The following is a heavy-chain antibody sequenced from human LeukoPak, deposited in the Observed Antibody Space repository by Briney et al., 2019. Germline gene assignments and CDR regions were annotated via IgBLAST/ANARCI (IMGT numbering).Heavy chain of an antibody. D-gene: IGHD1-26*01. J-gene: IGHJ5*01. CDR1: GFTFSRYW. CDR2: IKQDGGEI. CDR3: ARDKVVGPTKFDS. Sequence: GGSLRLSCAASGFTFSRYWMSWVRQAPGKGLEWVANIKQDGGEIYYVDSVKGRFTISRDNAKNSVYLHMDSLRAEDTAVYYCARDKVVGPTKFDSWGQGTLVTVSS. V-gene: IGHV3-7*01.